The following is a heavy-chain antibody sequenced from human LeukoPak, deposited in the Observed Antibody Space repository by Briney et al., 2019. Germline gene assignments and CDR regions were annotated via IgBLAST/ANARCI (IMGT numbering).Heavy chain of an antibody. J-gene: IGHJ4*02. D-gene: IGHD1-14*01. CDR3: IPGGDFDY. Sequence: GGSLKLSCAASGFTFSGSAMHWVRQASGKGLEWVGRIRSKANSYATAYAASVKGRFTISRDDSKNTAYLQMNSLETEDTAVYYCIPGGDFDYWGQGTLVTVSS. CDR1: GFTFSGSA. V-gene: IGHV3-73*01. CDR2: IRSKANSYAT.